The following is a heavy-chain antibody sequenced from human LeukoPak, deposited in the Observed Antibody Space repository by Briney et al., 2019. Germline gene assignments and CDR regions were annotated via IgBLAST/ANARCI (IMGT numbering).Heavy chain of an antibody. V-gene: IGHV3-21*01. Sequence: PGGSLRLSCAASGFTFSSYSMNSVRQAPGKGLEWVSSISSSSSYIYYADSVKGRFTISRDNSKNTLYLQMNSLRAEDTAVYYCARDQDFDYWGQGTLVTVSS. CDR2: ISSSSSYI. CDR1: GFTFSSYS. CDR3: ARDQDFDY. J-gene: IGHJ4*02.